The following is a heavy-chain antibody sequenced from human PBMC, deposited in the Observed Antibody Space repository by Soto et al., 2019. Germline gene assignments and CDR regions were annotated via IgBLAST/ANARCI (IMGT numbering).Heavy chain of an antibody. J-gene: IGHJ4*02. D-gene: IGHD3-16*02. Sequence: EVQLLESGGGLVQPGGSLRLSCAASGFTFSSYAMSWVRQAPGKGLEWVSVISGSGGSTYYADSVKGRFTISRDNSKNTLYLQMNSLRAEDTAVYYWAKDRGYYIWVSYRPQSHVDCWGQGTLVTVPS. CDR1: GFTFSSYA. V-gene: IGHV3-23*01. CDR2: ISGSGGST. CDR3: AKDRGYYIWVSYRPQSHVDC.